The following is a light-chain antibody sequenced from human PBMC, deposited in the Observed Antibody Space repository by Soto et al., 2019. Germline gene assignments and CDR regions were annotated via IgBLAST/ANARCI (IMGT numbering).Light chain of an antibody. J-gene: IGKJ4*01. Sequence: ENVLTQSPGTLSLSPGERATLSCRASQSVSGNYLAWYQHKPGQAPRLLIYGASSRATRIADRFSGSGSGTDFTLTISRLEPEDFAVYYCHQYGSSPLPGGSPLPFGGGTKVEIK. CDR2: GAS. V-gene: IGKV3-20*01. CDR1: QSVSGNY. CDR3: HQYGSSPLPGGSPLP.